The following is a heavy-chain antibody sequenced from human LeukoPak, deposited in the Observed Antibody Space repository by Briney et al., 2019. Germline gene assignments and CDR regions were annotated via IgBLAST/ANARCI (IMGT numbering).Heavy chain of an antibody. CDR3: ARDAGRIQLWLPSYYYYGMDV. D-gene: IGHD5-18*01. CDR1: GGSFSGYY. Sequence: PSETLSLTCAVYGGSFSGYYWSWIRQPPGKGLEWIGEINHSGSTNYNPSLKSRVTISVDTSKNQFSLKLSSVTAADTAVYYCARDAGRIQLWLPSYYYYGMDVWGQGTTATVSS. CDR2: INHSGST. V-gene: IGHV4-34*01. J-gene: IGHJ6*02.